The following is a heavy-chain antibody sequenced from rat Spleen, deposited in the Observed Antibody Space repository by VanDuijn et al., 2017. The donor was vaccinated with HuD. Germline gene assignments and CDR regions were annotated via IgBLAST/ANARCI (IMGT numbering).Heavy chain of an antibody. Sequence: QVQLKESGPGLVQPSQTLSLTCTVSGFSLISYSVSWVRQPPGKGLEWMGGIWGDGSTNYNSAVQSRLSISRDTSKSQVFLKMNSLQAEDTAIYFCTRSYGGYSSNWFPYWGQGTLVTVSS. V-gene: IGHV2-15*01. CDR1: GFSLISYS. CDR3: TRSYGGYSSNWFPY. J-gene: IGHJ3*01. D-gene: IGHD1-11*01. CDR2: IWGDGST.